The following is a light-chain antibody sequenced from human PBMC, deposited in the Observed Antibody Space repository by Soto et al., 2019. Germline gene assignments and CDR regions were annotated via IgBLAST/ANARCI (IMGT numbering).Light chain of an antibody. CDR2: GNS. Sequence: QSVLTQPPSVSGAPGQRVTISCTGSSSNIGTGYDVHWYQQFPGTAPKLLIYGNSNRPSGVPDRFSGSKSGTSASLAITGLQAEEEADYYCQSYDSSLSSYVFGTGTKVTDL. CDR3: QSYDSSLSSYV. J-gene: IGLJ1*01. CDR1: SSNIGTGYD. V-gene: IGLV1-40*01.